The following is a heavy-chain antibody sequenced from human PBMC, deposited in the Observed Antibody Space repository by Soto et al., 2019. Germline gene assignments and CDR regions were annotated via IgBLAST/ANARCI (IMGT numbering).Heavy chain of an antibody. D-gene: IGHD6-6*01. CDR1: GGTFSSYA. V-gene: IGHV1-69*12. Sequence: QVQLVQSGAEVKKPGSSVKVSCKASGGTFSSYAISWVRQAPGQGLEWMGGIIPIFGTANYAQKFQGRVTITADEPTSTAYMELSSLRSEDTAVYYCARLGSFQPLPPDFDYWGQGTLVTVSS. J-gene: IGHJ4*02. CDR2: IIPIFGTA. CDR3: ARLGSFQPLPPDFDY.